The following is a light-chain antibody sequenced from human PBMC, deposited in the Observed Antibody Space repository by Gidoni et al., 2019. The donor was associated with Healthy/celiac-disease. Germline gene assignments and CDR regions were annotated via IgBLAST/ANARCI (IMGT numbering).Light chain of an antibody. CDR3: QQYNNWPQPMYT. Sequence: DIVMTLSPAPLSVSPAERATLSCRAIQSVSSNFAWYQQKPDQAPRPLIYGASTRATGIPARCSGSGSGTEFTITISSMQYEDFAVYYCQQYNNWPQPMYTFGQGTKLEIK. V-gene: IGKV3-15*01. CDR1: QSVSSN. CDR2: GAS. J-gene: IGKJ2*01.